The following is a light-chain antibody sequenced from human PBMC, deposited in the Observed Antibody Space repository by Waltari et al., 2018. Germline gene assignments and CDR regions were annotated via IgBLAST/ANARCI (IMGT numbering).Light chain of an antibody. V-gene: IGLV1-44*01. Sequence: QSALTQEASVSGTVGQKVTLSCTGNSDNVGSYAVGWYQQISHGAPKTVMFGNSRPSGIPDRFSGSNAGTTAPLTISGLQPEDEADYYCSTWDYSLSAQVFGGGTKLTVL. J-gene: IGLJ3*02. CDR1: SDNVGSYA. CDR2: GNS. CDR3: STWDYSLSAQV.